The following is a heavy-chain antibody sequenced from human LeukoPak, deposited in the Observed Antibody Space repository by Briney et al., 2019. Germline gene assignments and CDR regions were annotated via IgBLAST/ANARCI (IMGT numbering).Heavy chain of an antibody. CDR3: ARGPYGDYIDAFDY. CDR1: GFTFSTYS. Sequence: GGSLRLSCAASGFTFSTYSMNWVRQAPGKGLEWVSYISDSSRKIYYADSVKGRFTISRDNAKNSLYLQMNSLRAEDTAVYYCARGPYGDYIDAFDYWGQGALVTVSS. V-gene: IGHV3-48*01. CDR2: ISDSSRKI. D-gene: IGHD4-17*01. J-gene: IGHJ4*02.